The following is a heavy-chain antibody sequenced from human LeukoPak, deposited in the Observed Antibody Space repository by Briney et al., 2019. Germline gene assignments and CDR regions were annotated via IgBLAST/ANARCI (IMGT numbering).Heavy chain of an antibody. Sequence: ASVKVSCKASGYTFTSYYMHWVRQAPGQGLEWMGIINPSGGSTSYAQKFQGRVTMTRDTSTSTAYMELRSLRSDDTAVYYCARDTIASAFDIWGQGTMVTVSS. CDR1: GYTFTSYY. J-gene: IGHJ3*02. CDR2: INPSGGST. V-gene: IGHV1-46*01. CDR3: ARDTIASAFDI. D-gene: IGHD3-9*01.